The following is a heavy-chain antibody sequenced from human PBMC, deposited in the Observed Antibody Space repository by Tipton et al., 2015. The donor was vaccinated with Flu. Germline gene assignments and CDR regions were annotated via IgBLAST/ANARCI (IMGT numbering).Heavy chain of an antibody. D-gene: IGHD6-19*01. J-gene: IGHJ4*02. Sequence: SGFTFGSYGMHWVRQAPGKGLEWVAFLWYDGGNKHYGDSVKGRFTISRDNSKNTLYLQMDSLRGDDTAVYYCAGGSGWLITDWGQGTLVTVSS. V-gene: IGHV3-33*01. CDR1: GFTFGSYG. CDR3: AGGSGWLITD. CDR2: LWYDGGNK.